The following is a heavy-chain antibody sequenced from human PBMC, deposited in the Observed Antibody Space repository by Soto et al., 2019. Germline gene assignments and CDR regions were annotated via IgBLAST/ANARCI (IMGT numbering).Heavy chain of an antibody. Sequence: QVQLQQWGAGLLKPSETLSLTCAVYGGSFSGYYWSWIRQPPGKGLEWIGEINHSGSTNYNPSLKSRVTISVDTSKNQFSLKLSSVTAADTAVYYCAREVLIAFGVVKPYYMDVWGKGTTVTVSS. V-gene: IGHV4-34*01. CDR2: INHSGST. CDR1: GGSFSGYY. D-gene: IGHD3-3*01. J-gene: IGHJ6*03. CDR3: AREVLIAFGVVKPYYMDV.